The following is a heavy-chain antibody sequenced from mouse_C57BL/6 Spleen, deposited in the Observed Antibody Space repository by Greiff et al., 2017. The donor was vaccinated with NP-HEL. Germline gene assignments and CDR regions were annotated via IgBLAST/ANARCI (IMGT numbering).Heavy chain of an antibody. CDR1: GYAFSSSW. Sequence: QVQLQQSGPELVKPGASVKISCKASGYAFSSSWMNWVKQRPGKGLEWIGRIYPGDGDTNYNGKFKGKATLTADKSSSTAYMQLSSLTSEDSAVYFCAREGCYYYGSSYGGFAYWGQGTLVTVSA. J-gene: IGHJ3*01. CDR2: IYPGDGDT. CDR3: AREGCYYYGSSYGGFAY. D-gene: IGHD1-1*01. V-gene: IGHV1-82*01.